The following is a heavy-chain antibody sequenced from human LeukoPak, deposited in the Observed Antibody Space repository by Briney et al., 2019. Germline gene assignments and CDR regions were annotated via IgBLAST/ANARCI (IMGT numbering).Heavy chain of an antibody. D-gene: IGHD2-8*02. V-gene: IGHV3-7*01. CDR3: AREGDWWKPFDF. CDR1: GFTFSNYW. J-gene: IGHJ4*02. Sequence: GGSLRLSCAASGFTFSNYWMTWVRQAPGKGLEWVANIKQDGSEKYYVESVKGRFTISRDNAKNSLYLQMNSLRAEDTAVYYCAREGDWWKPFDFWGQGTLVTVTS. CDR2: IKQDGSEK.